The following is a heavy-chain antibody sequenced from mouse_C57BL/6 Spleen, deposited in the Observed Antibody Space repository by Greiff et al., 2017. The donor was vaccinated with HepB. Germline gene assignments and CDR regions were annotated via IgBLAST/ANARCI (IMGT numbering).Heavy chain of an antibody. D-gene: IGHD2-1*01. CDR2: INPYNGGT. CDR3: ARRAYGNYDWYFDV. CDR1: GYTFTDYY. Sequence: EVQVVESGPVLVKPGASVKMSCKASGYTFTDYYMNWVKQSHGKSLEWIGVINPYNGGTSYNQKFKGKATLTVDKSSSTAYMELNSLTSEDSAVYYCARRAYGNYDWYFDVWGTGTTATVSS. V-gene: IGHV1-19*01. J-gene: IGHJ1*03.